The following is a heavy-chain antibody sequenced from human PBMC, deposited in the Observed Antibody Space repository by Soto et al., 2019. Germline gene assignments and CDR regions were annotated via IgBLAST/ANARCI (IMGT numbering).Heavy chain of an antibody. Sequence: QVQLVESGGGLVKPGGSLRLSCAVSGFTFSDYYMTWIRQAPGKGLEWVSYMSSSTSHTNYADSVKGRFTISRDNAKNSLFLQMNSLRAEDTAVYYCARGRGAAADYFDFWGQGTLVTVSS. CDR3: ARGRGAAADYFDF. D-gene: IGHD6-13*01. CDR1: GFTFSDYY. J-gene: IGHJ4*02. CDR2: MSSSTSHT. V-gene: IGHV3-11*05.